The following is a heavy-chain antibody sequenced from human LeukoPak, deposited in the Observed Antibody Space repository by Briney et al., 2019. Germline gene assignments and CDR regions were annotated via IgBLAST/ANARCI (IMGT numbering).Heavy chain of an antibody. CDR3: ARGLLRYFDWSRGPYFDY. CDR2: INHSGST. Sequence: SETLSLTCAVYGGSFSGYYWSWLRQPPGKGLEWIGEINHSGSTNYNPSLKSRVTISVDTSKNQFSLKLSSVTAADTAVYYCARGLLRYFDWSRGPYFDYWGQGTLVTVSS. J-gene: IGHJ4*02. CDR1: GGSFSGYY. D-gene: IGHD3-9*01. V-gene: IGHV4-34*01.